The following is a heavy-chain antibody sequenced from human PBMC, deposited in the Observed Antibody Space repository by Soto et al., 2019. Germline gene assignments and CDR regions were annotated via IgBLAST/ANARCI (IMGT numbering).Heavy chain of an antibody. D-gene: IGHD1-1*01. CDR2: IIPIFGTA. CDR1: GGTFSSYA. J-gene: IGHJ4*02. Sequence: ASVKVSCKASGGTFSSYAISWVRQAPGQGLEWMGGIIPIFGTANYAQKFQGRVTITADESTSTAYMELSSLRVEDTAVYYCARGLGTGSPRSFGYWGQGTLVTVSS. V-gene: IGHV1-69*13. CDR3: ARGLGTGSPRSFGY.